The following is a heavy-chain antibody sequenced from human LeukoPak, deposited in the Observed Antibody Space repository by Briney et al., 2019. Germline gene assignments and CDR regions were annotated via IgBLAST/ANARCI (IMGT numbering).Heavy chain of an antibody. J-gene: IGHJ1*01. D-gene: IGHD1-14*01. CDR2: VSGYNAKT. Sequence: SVKVSCKTSGYPFTHYYITWVRQAPGQGLECMGWVSGYNAKTSYAQKFQGRVTMTIETSTTTAYMELESLRSDDTAVYYCARETSTTWPPRYFQHWGQGTLVAVSS. CDR1: GYPFTHYY. CDR3: ARETSTTWPPRYFQH. V-gene: IGHV1-18*01.